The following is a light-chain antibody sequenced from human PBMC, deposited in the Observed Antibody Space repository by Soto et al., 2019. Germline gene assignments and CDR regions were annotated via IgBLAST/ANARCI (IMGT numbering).Light chain of an antibody. V-gene: IGKV1-39*01. J-gene: IGKJ1*01. Sequence: DIQMTQSPSSLSTSVGDRVTITCRASENIRDFVNWYQQTKGKAPNLLIYGASTLQGGVPSRFSGSGSATDFTLTISSLQHEDFETYYCQQTYGNPPTFGQGTKVDIK. CDR1: ENIRDF. CDR2: GAS. CDR3: QQTYGNPPT.